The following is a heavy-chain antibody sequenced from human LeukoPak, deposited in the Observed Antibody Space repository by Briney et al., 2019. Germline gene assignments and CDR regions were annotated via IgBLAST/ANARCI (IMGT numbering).Heavy chain of an antibody. CDR3: ANAQQQLVPPDY. D-gene: IGHD6-13*01. CDR1: GFTFSSYG. CDR2: ISYDGSNK. J-gene: IGHJ4*02. Sequence: GGSLRLSCAASGFTFSSYGMHWVRQAPGKGLEWVAVISYDGSNKYYADSVKGRFTVSRDNSKNTLYLQMNRLRAEDTAVYYCANAQQQLVPPDYWGQGTLVTVSS. V-gene: IGHV3-30*18.